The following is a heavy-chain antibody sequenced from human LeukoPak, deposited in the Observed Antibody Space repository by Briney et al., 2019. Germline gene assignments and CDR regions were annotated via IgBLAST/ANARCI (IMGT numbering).Heavy chain of an antibody. CDR1: GFTVSSNY. CDR2: IYSGGST. J-gene: IGHJ4*02. D-gene: IGHD5-18*01. Sequence: GGSLRLSCAASGFTVSSNYMSWVRQAPGKGLEWVSVIYSGGSTYYADSVKGRFTISRANSKNTLCLQMNSLRAEDTAVYYCASWGYSYGYLRYWGQGTLVPVSS. V-gene: IGHV3-53*01. CDR3: ASWGYSYGYLRY.